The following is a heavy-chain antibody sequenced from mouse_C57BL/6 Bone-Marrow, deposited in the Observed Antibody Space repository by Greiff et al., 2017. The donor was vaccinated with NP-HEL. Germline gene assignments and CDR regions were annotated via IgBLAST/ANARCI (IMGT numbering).Heavy chain of an antibody. Sequence: VKLVESGGGLVKPGGSLKLSCAASGFTFSDYGMHWVRQAPEKGLEWVAYISSGSSTIYYADTVKGRFTISRDNAKNTLFLQMTSLRSEDTAMYYCARGGYSTSYFDYWGQGTTLTVSS. CDR2: ISSGSSTI. CDR3: ARGGYSTSYFDY. V-gene: IGHV5-17*01. D-gene: IGHD2-5*01. J-gene: IGHJ2*01. CDR1: GFTFSDYG.